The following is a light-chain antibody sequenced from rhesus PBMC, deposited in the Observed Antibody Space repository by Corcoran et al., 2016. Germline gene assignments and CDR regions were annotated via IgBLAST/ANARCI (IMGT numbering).Light chain of an antibody. CDR1: QAISSY. CDR3: QQHYNSPFT. V-gene: IGKV1-28*02. CDR2: AAS. J-gene: IGKJ3*01. Sequence: DIQMTQSPSSLSASVGDTVTITCRASQAISSYLNWFQKKPGKAPDLLIYAASSLESGVPSRVSGSVSVTDFTLTISSLQPEDIATYYCQQHYNSPFTFGPGTKLDIK.